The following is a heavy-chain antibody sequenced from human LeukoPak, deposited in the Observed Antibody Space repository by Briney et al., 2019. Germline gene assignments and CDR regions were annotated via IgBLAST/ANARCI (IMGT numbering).Heavy chain of an antibody. CDR3: ATFSSSFNYFDY. V-gene: IGHV1-24*01. D-gene: IGHD6-13*01. CDR2: FDPEDGET. J-gene: IGHJ4*02. CDR1: GFTFSSYA. Sequence: GGSLRLSCAASGFTFSSYAMHWVRQAPGKGLEWMGGFDPEDGETIYAQKFQGRVTMTEDTSTDTAYMELSSLRSEDTAVYYCATFSSSFNYFDYWGQGTLVTVSS.